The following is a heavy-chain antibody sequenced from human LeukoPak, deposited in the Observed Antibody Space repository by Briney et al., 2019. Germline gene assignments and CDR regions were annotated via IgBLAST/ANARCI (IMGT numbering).Heavy chain of an antibody. CDR1: GFTFSSYA. CDR3: ARGNSATTTFDF. D-gene: IGHD4-17*01. CDR2: VMPGGHI. V-gene: IGHV3-23*01. Sequence: GGSLRLSCAASGFTFSSYAMSWVRQAPGKGLEWVSFVMPGGHIDYTDSVKGRFTISRDSFKNTLSLQMNSLRVDDTAVYYCARGNSATTTFDFWGQGTLVTVSS. J-gene: IGHJ4*02.